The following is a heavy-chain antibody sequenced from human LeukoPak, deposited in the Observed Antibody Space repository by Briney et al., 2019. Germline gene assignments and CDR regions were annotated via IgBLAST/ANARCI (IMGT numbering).Heavy chain of an antibody. D-gene: IGHD3-9*01. CDR1: GFTFSTYA. J-gene: IGHJ5*02. CDR2: ISGSGGST. V-gene: IGHV3-23*01. CDR3: AKGPYYDILTGYFSNP. Sequence: GGSLRLSCAASGFTFSTYAMNWVRQAPGKGLEWVSAISGSGGSTYYADSVKGRFTISRDNSKNTLYLQMNSLRAEDTAVYYCAKGPYYDILTGYFSNPWGQGTLVTVSS.